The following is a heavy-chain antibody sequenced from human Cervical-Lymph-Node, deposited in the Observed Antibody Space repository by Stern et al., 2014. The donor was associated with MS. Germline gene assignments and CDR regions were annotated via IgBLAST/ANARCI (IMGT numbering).Heavy chain of an antibody. J-gene: IGHJ4*02. CDR2: ISGRGTRP. D-gene: IGHD3-10*01. CDR3: AKDPFYDSGSFFDY. Sequence: EGQLVESVGGLVQPGGSLRLSCVASGFSFSDYAMSWVRQAPGKGLEWVATISGRGTRPYYADSVKGRFTISRHNSEQTLYLQMNSLRAEDTAVYYCAKDPFYDSGSFFDYWGQGILVTVSS. V-gene: IGHV3-23*04. CDR1: GFSFSDYA.